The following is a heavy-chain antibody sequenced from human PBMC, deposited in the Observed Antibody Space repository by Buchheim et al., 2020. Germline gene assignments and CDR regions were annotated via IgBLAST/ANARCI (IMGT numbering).Heavy chain of an antibody. CDR3: AREVRGHAYFDN. CDR2: INTDGSDT. CDR1: GFTFTSYW. J-gene: IGHJ4*02. Sequence: EVQLVESGGGLVQPGGSLRLSCAASGFTFTSYWMHWVRQVPGKGLVWVSRINTDGSDTSYAASVKGRFPISRDSAKNTLYLQMNSLRSEDTAVYYCAREVRGHAYFDNWGQGTL. V-gene: IGHV3-74*01.